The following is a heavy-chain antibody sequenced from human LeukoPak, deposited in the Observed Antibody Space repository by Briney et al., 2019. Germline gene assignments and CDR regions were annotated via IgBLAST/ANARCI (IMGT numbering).Heavy chain of an antibody. CDR1: GFTFSSFA. CDR3: VKHVGSRWSNNRFDP. CDR2: ISGSGHTT. J-gene: IGHJ5*02. Sequence: GGSLRLSCAASGFTFSSFAMSWVRQGPGKGLEWASAISGSGHTTYYADSVKGRFTISRDNSNNTVYLQMNSLRVGDTALYYCVKHVGSRWSNNRFDPWGQGTLVTVS. D-gene: IGHD6-13*01. V-gene: IGHV3-23*01.